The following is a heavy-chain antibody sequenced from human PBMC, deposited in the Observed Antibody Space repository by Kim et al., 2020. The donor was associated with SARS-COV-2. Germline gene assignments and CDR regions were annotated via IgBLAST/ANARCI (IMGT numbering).Heavy chain of an antibody. J-gene: IGHJ3*02. V-gene: IGHV3-49*03. CDR1: GFTFGDYA. D-gene: IGHD4-17*01. CDR3: TRVEYGDYVGAFDI. CDR2: IRSKAYGGTT. Sequence: GGSLRLSCTASGFTFGDYAMSWFRQAPGKGLEWVGFIRSKAYGGTTEYAASVKGRFTISRDDSKSIAYLQMNSLKTEDTAVYYCTRVEYGDYVGAFDIWGQGTMVTVSS.